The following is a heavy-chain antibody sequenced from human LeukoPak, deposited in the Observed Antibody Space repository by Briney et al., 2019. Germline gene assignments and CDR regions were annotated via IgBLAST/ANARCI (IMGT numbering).Heavy chain of an antibody. J-gene: IGHJ3*02. CDR2: IITIFGTA. V-gene: IGHV1-69*05. CDR3: ARDLGSSWYRAFDI. CDR1: GGTFSSYA. D-gene: IGHD6-13*01. Sequence: SVKVSCKASGGTFSSYAISWVRQAPGQGLEWMGGIITIFGTANYAQKFQGRVTITTDESTSTAYMELSSLRSEDTAVYYCARDLGSSWYRAFDIWGQGTMVTVSS.